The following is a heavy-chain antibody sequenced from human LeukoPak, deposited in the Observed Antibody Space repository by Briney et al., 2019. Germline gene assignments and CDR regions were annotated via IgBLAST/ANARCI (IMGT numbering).Heavy chain of an antibody. V-gene: IGHV1-18*01. D-gene: IGHD6-6*01. J-gene: IGHJ6*03. CDR1: GYTFTSYG. Sequence: GASVKVSCKASGYTFTSYGISWVRQAPGQGLEWMGWISAYNGSTNYAQKLQGRVTMTTDTSTSTAYMELRSLRSDDTAVYYCATSGPGMQLVRTWYYYYMDVWGKGTTVTVSS. CDR3: ATSGPGMQLVRTWYYYYMDV. CDR2: ISAYNGST.